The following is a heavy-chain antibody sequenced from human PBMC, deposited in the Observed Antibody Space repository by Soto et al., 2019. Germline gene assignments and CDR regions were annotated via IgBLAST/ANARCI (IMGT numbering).Heavy chain of an antibody. J-gene: IGHJ4*02. CDR2: IYNDGSYT. Sequence: RRLSCAASGFIFKMYWMHWVRQTPGKGLVWISRIYNDGSYTDYADSVRGRFTISRDNVNDTLYLQMNNLRAEDSGLYYCTRGPRPISTGTGDYWGQGTQVTVSS. CDR1: GFIFKMYW. D-gene: IGHD3-10*01. V-gene: IGHV3-74*01. CDR3: TRGPRPISTGTGDY.